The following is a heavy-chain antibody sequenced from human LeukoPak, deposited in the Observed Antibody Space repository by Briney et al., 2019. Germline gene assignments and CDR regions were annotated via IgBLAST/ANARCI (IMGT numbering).Heavy chain of an antibody. V-gene: IGHV3-21*01. D-gene: IGHD3-22*01. J-gene: IGHJ6*03. CDR2: ISSSSSYI. CDR3: ARDVQYYYDSSGYYRTAYYYYYYYMDV. CDR1: GFTFSSYS. Sequence: GGSLRLSCAASGFTFSSYSMNWVRQAPGKGLEWVSSISSSSSYIYYADSVKGRFTISRDNAENSLYLQMNSLRAEDTAVYYCARDVQYYYDSSGYYRTAYYYYYYYMDVWGKGTTVTVSS.